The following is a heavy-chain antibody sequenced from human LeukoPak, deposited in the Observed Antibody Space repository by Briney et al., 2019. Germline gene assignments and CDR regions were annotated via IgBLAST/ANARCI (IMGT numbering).Heavy chain of an antibody. V-gene: IGHV4-59*01. CDR3: GRRPAVDGPIDN. Sequence: PSETPSLTCVVSGGSLHRSFWTWVRQPPGEGLEWIGRIYSSGTTDYSPSLKSRLTISIDTSKNQFSLRLASVTAADTAVYYCGRRPAVDGPIDNWGQGILVAVSS. J-gene: IGHJ4*02. CDR1: GGSLHRSF. CDR2: IYSSGTT. D-gene: IGHD3/OR15-3a*01.